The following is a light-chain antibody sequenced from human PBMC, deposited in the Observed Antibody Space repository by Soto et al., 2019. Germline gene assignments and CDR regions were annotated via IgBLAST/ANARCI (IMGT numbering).Light chain of an antibody. Sequence: QSARTQPASVSGSPGQSTTISCTGTSSDVGGYNYVSWYQQYPGKAPKLMIYDVSNRPSGVSNRFSGSKSGNTASLTISGLQAEDEADYYCTSYTTSSTLVFGTGTKLTVL. J-gene: IGLJ1*01. CDR2: DVS. CDR3: TSYTTSSTLV. CDR1: SSDVGGYNY. V-gene: IGLV2-14*01.